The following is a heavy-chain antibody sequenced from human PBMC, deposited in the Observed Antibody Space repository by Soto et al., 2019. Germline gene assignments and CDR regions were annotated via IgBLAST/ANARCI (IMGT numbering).Heavy chain of an antibody. D-gene: IGHD5-18*01. CDR2: INADYGNT. Sequence: QAQLVQSGAEVRKPGASVKVSCKASGYTFYSHSISWVRQAPGQGLEWMGRINADYGNTQYAQKFRGRVTMTTDTPTTTGYMELTNLKLDNKAVYYWARCIQGDYYYGMDVWGQGTTVTVSS. CDR3: ARCIQGDYYYGMDV. CDR1: GYTFYSHS. J-gene: IGHJ6*02. V-gene: IGHV1-18*01.